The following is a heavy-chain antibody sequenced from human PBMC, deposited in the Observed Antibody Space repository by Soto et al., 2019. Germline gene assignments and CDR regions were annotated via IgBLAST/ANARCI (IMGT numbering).Heavy chain of an antibody. J-gene: IGHJ4*02. CDR3: AHGNPWKDSSSWPTFDY. V-gene: IGHV2-5*02. Sequence: GSGPTLVNPTQTLTLTCTFSGLSLSASGVGVGWIRQPPGKALEWLALIYWDDDKRYSPSLKSRLTITKDTSKNQVVLTMTNMDPVDTATYYCAHGNPWKDSSSWPTFDYWGQGTLVTVSS. D-gene: IGHD6-13*01. CDR1: GLSLSASGVG. CDR2: IYWDDDK.